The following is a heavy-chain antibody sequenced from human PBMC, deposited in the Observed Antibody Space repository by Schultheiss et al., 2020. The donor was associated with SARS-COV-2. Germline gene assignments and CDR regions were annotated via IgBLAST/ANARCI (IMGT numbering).Heavy chain of an antibody. Sequence: GGSLRLSCAASGFTFSSYGMHWVRQAPGKGLVWVSHIYSDGSSTSYADSVKGRFTISRDNAKNSLYLQMNSLRAGDTAVYYCARGAAGPLAYGMDVWGQGTTVTVSS. CDR2: IYSDGSST. J-gene: IGHJ6*02. D-gene: IGHD6-25*01. CDR3: ARGAAGPLAYGMDV. CDR1: GFTFSSYG. V-gene: IGHV3-74*01.